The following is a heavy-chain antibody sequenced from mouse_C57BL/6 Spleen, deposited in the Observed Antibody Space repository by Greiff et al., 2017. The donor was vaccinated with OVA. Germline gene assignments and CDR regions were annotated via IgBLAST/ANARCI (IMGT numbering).Heavy chain of an antibody. V-gene: IGHV1-19*01. CDR1: GYTFTDYY. Sequence: EVKLQESGPVLVKPGASVKMSCKASGYTFTDYYMNWVKQSHGKSLEWIGVINPYNGGTSYNQKFKGKATLTVDKSSSTAYMELNSLTSEDSAVYYCAREERWGGYWGQGTTLTVSS. J-gene: IGHJ2*01. CDR3: AREERWGGY. D-gene: IGHD1-1*02. CDR2: INPYNGGT.